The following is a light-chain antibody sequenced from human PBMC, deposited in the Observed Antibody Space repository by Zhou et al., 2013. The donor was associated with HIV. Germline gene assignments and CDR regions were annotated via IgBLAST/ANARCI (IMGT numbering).Light chain of an antibody. CDR2: AAS. CDR3: HQYYDYPFT. J-gene: IGKJ3*01. Sequence: DIQMTQSPSSLSASVGDRVTITCRASQGISNYLAWYQQKPGKAPKLLISAASTLQGGVPSRFSGSVSGTEFTLTISCLQSDDFATYYCHQYYDYPFTFGPGTRVDIK. V-gene: IGKV1-16*01. CDR1: QGISNY.